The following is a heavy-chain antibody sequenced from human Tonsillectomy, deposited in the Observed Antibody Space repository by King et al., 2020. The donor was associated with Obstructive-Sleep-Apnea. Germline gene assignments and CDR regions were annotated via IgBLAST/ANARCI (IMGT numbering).Heavy chain of an antibody. CDR1: GGSISIRDFY. CDR2: IFYKGST. CDR3: ASGSDEL. V-gene: IGHV4-30-4*01. J-gene: IGHJ2*01. Sequence: QLQESGPGLVKPSQTLSVTCTVSGGSISIRDFYWSWIRQPPGKGLEWLGGIFYKGSTSYNPSRKSRVARSVGTSKKEVSLKLRSATAADTAVYYCASGSDELWGRGTLVTVSS.